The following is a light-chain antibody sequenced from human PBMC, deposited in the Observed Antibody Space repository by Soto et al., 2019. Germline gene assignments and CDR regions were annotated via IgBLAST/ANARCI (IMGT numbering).Light chain of an antibody. J-gene: IGKJ4*01. V-gene: IGKV1-27*01. CDR3: QKYNSAPLT. CDR2: AAS. Sequence: DIQMTQSPSSLSASVGYRVTITCRASQGIGNYLAWYQQKPGKVPKLLIYAASTLQSGVPSRFSGSGSGTDFTLSISSLQPEDVATYYCQKYNSAPLTFGGGTKVDIK. CDR1: QGIGNY.